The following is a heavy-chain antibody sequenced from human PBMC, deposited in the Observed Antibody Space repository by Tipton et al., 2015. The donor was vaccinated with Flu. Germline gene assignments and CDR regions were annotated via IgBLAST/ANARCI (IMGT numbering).Heavy chain of an antibody. CDR3: ARGNSYGMDV. Sequence: SLRLSCAASGFTFSSYWMHWVRQTPGKGLVWVSRIKSDGSTTTYADSVKGRFTISRDNAKNTLYLQMNSLRAEDTAVYYCARGNSYGMDVWGQGTTVTVFS. J-gene: IGHJ6*02. V-gene: IGHV3-74*01. CDR2: IKSDGSTT. CDR1: GFTFSSYW.